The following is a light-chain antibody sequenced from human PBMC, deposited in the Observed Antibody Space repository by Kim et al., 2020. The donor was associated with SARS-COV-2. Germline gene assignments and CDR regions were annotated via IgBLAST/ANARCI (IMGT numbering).Light chain of an antibody. CDR3: QQYGSS. V-gene: IGKV3-20*01. CDR1: QSVTSDY. Sequence: TLSLSPGDSATLSCRANQSVTSDYLAWYQQRPGQAPRLLIYAAASRATGIPDRFRGSGSGTDFTLTIKRLEPDDFAVYYCQQYGSSFGQGTKVEI. CDR2: AAA. J-gene: IGKJ1*01.